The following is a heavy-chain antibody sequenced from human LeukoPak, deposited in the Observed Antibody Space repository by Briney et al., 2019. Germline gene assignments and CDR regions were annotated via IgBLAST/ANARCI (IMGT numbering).Heavy chain of an antibody. CDR1: GYSISSGYY. CDR2: VFQRGYS. Sequence: SETLSLTCAVSGYSISSGYYWGWIRQPPGKGLQWIGSVFQRGYSSYNPSLKIRVTVSVDTSRNQFSLKLSSVTAADTAVYYCAGDKETTGNGRPNWFDPWGQGTLVTVSS. J-gene: IGHJ5*02. CDR3: AGDKETTGNGRPNWFDP. V-gene: IGHV4-38-2*01. D-gene: IGHD1-1*01.